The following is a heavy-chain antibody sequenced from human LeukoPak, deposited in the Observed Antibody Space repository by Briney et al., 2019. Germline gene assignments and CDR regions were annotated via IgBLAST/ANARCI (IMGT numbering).Heavy chain of an antibody. CDR3: AREARGSGTYYFHFDN. V-gene: IGHV3-13*01. CDR1: GFTFSGFD. CDR2: IGTGGDT. D-gene: IGHD3-10*01. Sequence: PGGSLRLSCATSGFTFSGFDMHWVRQATGKGLEWVSAIGTGGDTYYPGSVKGRFTISRENAKNSLYLQMNSLRAEDTAVYYCAREARGSGTYYFHFDNWGQGTLVTVSS. J-gene: IGHJ4*02.